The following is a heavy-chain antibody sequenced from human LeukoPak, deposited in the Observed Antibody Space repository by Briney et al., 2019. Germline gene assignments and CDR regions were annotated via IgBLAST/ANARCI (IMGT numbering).Heavy chain of an antibody. J-gene: IGHJ4*02. CDR1: GFTFSSDG. D-gene: IGHD1-20*01. V-gene: IGHV3-30*19. Sequence: GGSLRLSCAASGFTFSSDGIHWVRQAPGKGREWVADIAPDGSYKYYADSLKGRFTISRDNSRNTLYLQMNSLRAEDTAVYYCAKGISGNSFYFDYWGQGTLVTVSS. CDR3: AKGISGNSFYFDY. CDR2: IAPDGSYK.